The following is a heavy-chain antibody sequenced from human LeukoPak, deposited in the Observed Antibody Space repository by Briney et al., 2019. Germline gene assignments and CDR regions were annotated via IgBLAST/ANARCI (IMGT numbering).Heavy chain of an antibody. J-gene: IGHJ4*02. CDR2: TYYRSKWNN. CDR1: GDSVANNSAA. D-gene: IGHD6-6*01. Sequence: SQTLSLTCAISGDSVANNSAAWNWIRQSPSRGLEWLGGTYYRSKWNNDYAVSVKSRITINPDTSKNQFSLQVNSVTPEDTAVYYCAREDSSSAACDYWGQGTLVTVSS. V-gene: IGHV6-1*01. CDR3: AREDSSSAACDY.